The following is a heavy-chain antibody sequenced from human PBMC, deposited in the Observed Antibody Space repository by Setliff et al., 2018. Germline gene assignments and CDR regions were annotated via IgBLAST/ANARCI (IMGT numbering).Heavy chain of an antibody. V-gene: IGHV3-48*03. J-gene: IGHJ1*01. CDR2: ISSGGSTI. CDR1: GFTFSYFE. CDR3: VRDLYGGTSFHH. D-gene: IGHD4-17*01. Sequence: GGSLRLSCAASGFTFSYFEMNWARQAPGKGLEWLSYISSGGSTIHYADSVKGRFTISRDDAKDSLYLRMDSLRAEDTAVYYCVRDLYGGTSFHHWGHGTLVTVSS.